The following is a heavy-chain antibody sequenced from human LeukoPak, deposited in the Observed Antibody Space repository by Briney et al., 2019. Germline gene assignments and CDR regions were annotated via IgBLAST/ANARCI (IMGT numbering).Heavy chain of an antibody. CDR3: ARPRLRDYYFDY. V-gene: IGHV3-11*03. J-gene: IGHJ4*02. CDR2: ISSSSSYT. CDR1: GFTFSDYY. D-gene: IGHD4-17*01. Sequence: GGSLRLSCAASGFTFSDYYMSWIRQAPGKGLEWVSYISSSSSYTNYADSVKGRFTISRDNAKNSLYLQMNSLRAEDTALYYCARPRLRDYYFDYWGQGTLVTVSS.